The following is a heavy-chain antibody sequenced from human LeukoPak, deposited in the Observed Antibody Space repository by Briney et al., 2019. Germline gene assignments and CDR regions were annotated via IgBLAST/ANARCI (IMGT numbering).Heavy chain of an antibody. J-gene: IGHJ6*02. CDR1: GFTFSGSA. D-gene: IGHD3-9*01. V-gene: IGHV3-73*01. CDR2: VRSKADDFAT. Sequence: GGSLKLSCAASGFTFSGSAIHWVRQASGKGLEWVGRVRSKADDFATAYAASVKGRFLISRDDSKNTAYLQMNSLKTDDTAVYYCTKFYYDVLTGYRGMDVWGQGTTVTVSS. CDR3: TKFYYDVLTGYRGMDV.